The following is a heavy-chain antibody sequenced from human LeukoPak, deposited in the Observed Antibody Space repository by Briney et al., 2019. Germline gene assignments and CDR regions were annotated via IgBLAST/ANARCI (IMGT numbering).Heavy chain of an antibody. Sequence: SETLSLTCAVYGGSFSGYYWSWIRQPPGKGLEWIGEINHSGSTNYNPSLKSRVTISVDTSKNQFSLKLSSVTAAGTAVYYCARGRGRYSYGYFYYWGQGTLVTVSS. CDR2: INHSGST. D-gene: IGHD5-18*01. CDR3: ARGRGRYSYGYFYY. V-gene: IGHV4-34*01. J-gene: IGHJ4*02. CDR1: GGSFSGYY.